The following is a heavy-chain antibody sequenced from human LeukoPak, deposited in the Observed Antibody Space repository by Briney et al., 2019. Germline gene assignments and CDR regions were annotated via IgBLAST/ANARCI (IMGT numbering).Heavy chain of an antibody. D-gene: IGHD5-18*01. J-gene: IGHJ5*02. CDR2: ISWNSGSI. V-gene: IGHV3-9*01. CDR3: AKDLRGDTAMVTVLT. CDR1: GFTFDDYA. Sequence: PGRSLRLSCAASGFTFDDYAMHWVRQAPGKGLEWVSGISWNSGSIGYADSVKGRFTISRDNAKNSLYLQMNSLRAEDTALYYCAKDLRGDTAMVTVLTWGQGTLVTVSS.